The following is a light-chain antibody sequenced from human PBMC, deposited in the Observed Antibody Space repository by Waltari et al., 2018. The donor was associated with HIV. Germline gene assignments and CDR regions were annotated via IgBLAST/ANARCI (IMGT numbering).Light chain of an antibody. J-gene: IGKJ1*01. CDR1: QNLLHSNGNNY. CDR3: MQSLQSPWT. V-gene: IGKV2-28*01. CDR2: LSS. Sequence: IVLTQSPVSLPVIPGEPASISCRSSQNLLHSNGNNYLEWYVLKPGRSPHRLIYLSSNRASGVPDRLSGSGTGTDVTLRISRVAAEDVVVYYCMQSLQSPWTFGQGTKV.